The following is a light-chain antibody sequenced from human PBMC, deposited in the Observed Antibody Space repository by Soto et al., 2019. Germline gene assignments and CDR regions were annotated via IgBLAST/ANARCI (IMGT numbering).Light chain of an antibody. CDR2: GAS. CDR1: QSVSSSY. Sequence: IVMTQSPATLSVSPGERATLSCRASQSVSSSYLTWYQQKPGQAPRLLIYGASTRATGIPARFSGSGSGTEFTLTISSLQSEDFAVYYCQQYNNWPRTFGQGTKVDNK. J-gene: IGKJ1*01. CDR3: QQYNNWPRT. V-gene: IGKV3-15*01.